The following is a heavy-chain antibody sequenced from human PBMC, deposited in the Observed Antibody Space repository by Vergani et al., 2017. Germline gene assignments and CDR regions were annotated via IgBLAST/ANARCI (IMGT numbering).Heavy chain of an antibody. CDR2: LCPSGST. V-gene: IGHV4-4*07. CDR3: ATGAGPFDI. Sequence: QVQMQESGPGLVKTSETLSLTCSASGAPISYWCWSWRRQPAGKGLEWIGRLCPSGSTNYKPSLKSRVTMSIDTSKNQFSLKLTSVTAADTAVYYCATGAGPFDIWGQGTLFTVSS. J-gene: IGHJ4*02. CDR1: GAPISYWC. D-gene: IGHD7-27*01.